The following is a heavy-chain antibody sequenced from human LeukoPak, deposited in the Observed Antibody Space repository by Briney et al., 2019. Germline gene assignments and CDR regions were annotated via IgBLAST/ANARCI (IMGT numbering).Heavy chain of an antibody. Sequence: GGSLRLSCAASGFTVSSNYMSWVRQAPGKGLEWVSVIYSGGSTYYADSVKGRFTISRDNSKNTLYLQMNSPRAEDTAVYYCASGVLRFLEWLLYYFDYWGQGTLVTVSS. V-gene: IGHV3-66*01. D-gene: IGHD3-3*01. CDR1: GFTVSSNY. CDR2: IYSGGST. J-gene: IGHJ4*02. CDR3: ASGVLRFLEWLLYYFDY.